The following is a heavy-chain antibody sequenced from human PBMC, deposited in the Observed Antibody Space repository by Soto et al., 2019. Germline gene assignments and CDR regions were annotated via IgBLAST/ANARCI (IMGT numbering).Heavy chain of an antibody. Sequence: QVQLQQWGAGLLKPSETLSLTCAVYGGSFSGYYWSWIRQPPGTGLEWIGEINHSGSSNYNPSLKSRVTISVDTSKNQFSLQLSSVTAADTAVYYCARGLIAARQDLDYWGQGTLVTVSS. CDR1: GGSFSGYY. V-gene: IGHV4-34*01. CDR2: INHSGSS. CDR3: ARGLIAARQDLDY. J-gene: IGHJ4*02. D-gene: IGHD6-6*01.